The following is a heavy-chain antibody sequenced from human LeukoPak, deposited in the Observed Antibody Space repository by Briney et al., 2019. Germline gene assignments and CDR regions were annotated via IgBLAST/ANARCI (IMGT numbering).Heavy chain of an antibody. V-gene: IGHV4-4*02. CDR3: ARVQFSSGSLDY. J-gene: IGHJ4*02. CDR1: GASISSTNW. CDR2: IYHNGNT. Sequence: SGTLSLTCAVSGASISSTNWWSWVRQPPGKGLEWIGEIYHNGNTNFNPSLKSRVTISVDKSKNQFSLKVRFVTAADTAVYYCARVQFSSGSLDYWGQGTLVTVSS. D-gene: IGHD6-19*01.